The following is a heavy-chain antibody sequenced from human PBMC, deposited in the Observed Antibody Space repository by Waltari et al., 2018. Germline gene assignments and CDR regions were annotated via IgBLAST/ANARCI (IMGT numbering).Heavy chain of an antibody. CDR3: ARGLASPDDAFDI. D-gene: IGHD2-21*01. CDR1: GFTFSSYS. CDR2: ISSSSYI. Sequence: EVQLVESGGGLVKPGGSLRLSCAASGFTFSSYSMNWVRQAPGKGLEWVSSISSSSYIYYADSVKGRFTISRDNAKNSLYLQMNSLRAEDTAVYYCARGLASPDDAFDIWGQGTMVTVSS. V-gene: IGHV3-21*01. J-gene: IGHJ3*02.